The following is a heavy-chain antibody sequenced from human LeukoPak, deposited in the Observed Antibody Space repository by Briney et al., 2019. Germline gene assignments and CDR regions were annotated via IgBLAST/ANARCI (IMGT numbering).Heavy chain of an antibody. D-gene: IGHD1-26*01. CDR2: INHSGST. Sequence: PSETLSLTXAVYGGSFSGYYWSWIRQPPGKGLEWIGEINHSGSTNYNPSLKSRVTISVDTSKNQFSLKLSSVTAADTAVYYCARARGSYQRYYFDYWGQGTLVTVSS. V-gene: IGHV4-34*01. CDR1: GGSFSGYY. J-gene: IGHJ4*02. CDR3: ARARGSYQRYYFDY.